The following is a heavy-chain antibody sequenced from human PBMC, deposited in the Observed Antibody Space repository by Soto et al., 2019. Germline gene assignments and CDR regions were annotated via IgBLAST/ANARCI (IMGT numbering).Heavy chain of an antibody. J-gene: IGHJ4*01. V-gene: IGHV4-31*03. D-gene: IGHD5-18*01. CDR3: ASLFYNYDTRPFDH. CDR2: IYHTETT. Sequence: PSETLSLTCTVSGGSISSGDYFWSWIRQYPGKGPEWIAYIYHTETTYYSPSLESRVTMSLDTSKNQFSLRLSSVTAADTAVYYCASLFYNYDTRPFDHWGQGTLVTVSS. CDR1: GGSISSGDYF.